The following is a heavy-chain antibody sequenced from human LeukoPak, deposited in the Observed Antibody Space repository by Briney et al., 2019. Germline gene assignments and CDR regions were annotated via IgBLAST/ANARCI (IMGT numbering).Heavy chain of an antibody. CDR2: INPNSGGT. J-gene: IGHJ4*02. CDR1: GYTFTGYY. Sequence: ASVKVSCKASGYTFTGYYMHWVRQAPGQGLEWMGWINPNSGGTNYAQKFQGWVTMTRDTSISIAYMELSRLRSDDTAVYYCARAQRPSYSYGVSPFDYWGQGTLVTVSS. D-gene: IGHD5-18*01. V-gene: IGHV1-2*04. CDR3: ARAQRPSYSYGVSPFDY.